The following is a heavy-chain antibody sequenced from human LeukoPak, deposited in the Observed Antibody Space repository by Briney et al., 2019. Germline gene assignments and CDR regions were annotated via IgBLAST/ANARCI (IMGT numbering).Heavy chain of an antibody. D-gene: IGHD3-16*01. CDR3: ARVHDYVWGSFDY. Sequence: SETLSLTCAVYGGSFSGYYWSWIRQPPGKGLEWIGEINHSGSTNYNPSLKSRVTISVDTSKNQFSLKLSSVTAADTAVYYCARVHDYVWGSFDYWGQGTLVTVSS. CDR2: INHSGST. V-gene: IGHV4-34*01. CDR1: GGSFSGYY. J-gene: IGHJ4*02.